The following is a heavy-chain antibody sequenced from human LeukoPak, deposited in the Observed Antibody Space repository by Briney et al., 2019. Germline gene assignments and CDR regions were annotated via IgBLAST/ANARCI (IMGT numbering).Heavy chain of an antibody. D-gene: IGHD1-7*01. Sequence: QSGGSLRLSCAASGFTFDDYAMHWVRQAPGKGLEWVSLISGDGGSTYYADSVKGRFTISRDNSKNSLYLQMNSLRTEDTALYYCAKDFSLGLTGTFIDYWGQGTLVTVSS. CDR1: GFTFDDYA. CDR3: AKDFSLGLTGTFIDY. V-gene: IGHV3-43*02. CDR2: ISGDGGST. J-gene: IGHJ4*02.